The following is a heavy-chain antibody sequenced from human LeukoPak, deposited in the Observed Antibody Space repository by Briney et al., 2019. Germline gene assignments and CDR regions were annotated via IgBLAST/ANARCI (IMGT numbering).Heavy chain of an antibody. CDR1: GFTFSSYS. D-gene: IGHD3-10*01. V-gene: IGHV3-21*01. CDR3: ARLGVGYYGSGSYGYGMDV. Sequence: GGSLRLSCAASGFTFSSYSMNWVRQAPGKGLEWVSSISGSSSYIYYADSVKGRFTISRDNAKNSLYLQMNSLRAEDTAVYYCARLGVGYYGSGSYGYGMDVWGQGTTVTVSS. J-gene: IGHJ6*02. CDR2: ISGSSSYI.